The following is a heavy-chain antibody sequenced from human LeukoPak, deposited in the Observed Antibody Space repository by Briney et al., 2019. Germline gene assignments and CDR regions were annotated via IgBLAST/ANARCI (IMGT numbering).Heavy chain of an antibody. CDR3: ARYDYGDYSFDY. CDR2: IYYSGST. J-gene: IGHJ4*02. D-gene: IGHD4-17*01. CDR1: GGSISSYY. Sequence: PETLSLTRTVSGGSISSYYWSWIRQPPGKGLEWIGYIYYSGSTNYNPSLKSRVTISVDTSKNQFSLKLSSVTAADTAVYYCARYDYGDYSFDYWGQGTLVTVSS. V-gene: IGHV4-59*01.